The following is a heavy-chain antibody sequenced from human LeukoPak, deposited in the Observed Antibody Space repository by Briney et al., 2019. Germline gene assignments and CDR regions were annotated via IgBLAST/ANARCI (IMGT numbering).Heavy chain of an antibody. CDR3: ARAVTVVTRGGLVFDY. J-gene: IGHJ4*02. V-gene: IGHV3-48*02. CDR2: ISSSSNTI. D-gene: IGHD2-21*02. Sequence: RAGGSLRLSCAASGFTFSSYSMNWVRQAPGKGLEWVSYISSSSNTIYYADSVKGRFTISRDNAKNSLFLQVNSLRDEDTSVYYCARAVTVVTRGGLVFDYWGQGTLVTVSS. CDR1: GFTFSSYS.